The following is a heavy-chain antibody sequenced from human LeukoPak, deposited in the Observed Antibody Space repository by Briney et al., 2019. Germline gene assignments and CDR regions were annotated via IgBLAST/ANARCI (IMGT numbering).Heavy chain of an antibody. CDR3: VRDRTKYCSSTSCPFDY. J-gene: IGHJ4*02. CDR1: GYTFTSYY. V-gene: IGHV1-46*01. D-gene: IGHD2-2*01. CDR2: INPSGGST. Sequence: ASVKVSCKASGYTFTSYYMHWVRQAPGQGLEWMGIINPSGGSTSYAQKFQGRVTMTRDTSISTAYMELSRLRSDDTAVYYCVRDRTKYCSSTSCPFDYWGQGTLVPVSS.